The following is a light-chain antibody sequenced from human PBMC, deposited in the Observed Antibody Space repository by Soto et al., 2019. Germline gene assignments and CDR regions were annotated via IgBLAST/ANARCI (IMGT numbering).Light chain of an antibody. J-gene: IGKJ1*01. CDR3: QQYNNWPPWT. CDR1: QSVSSN. Sequence: EIVMIQSAVAVSVYIWERANLSCMASQSVSSNLAWYQQKPGQAPRLLIYGASTRATGIPARFSGSGSGTEFTLTISSLQSEDFAVYYCQQYNNWPPWTFGQGTKVDIK. CDR2: GAS. V-gene: IGKV3-15*01.